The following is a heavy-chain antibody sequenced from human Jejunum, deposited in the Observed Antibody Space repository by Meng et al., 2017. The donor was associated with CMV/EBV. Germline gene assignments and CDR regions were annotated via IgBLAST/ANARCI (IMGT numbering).Heavy chain of an antibody. D-gene: IGHD2-2*01. V-gene: IGHV4-39*07. CDR2: IYSSGTT. CDR3: ARSSTSGFDP. CDR1: GGSISSTTYY. J-gene: IGHJ5*02. Sequence: VSGGSISSTTYYWGWIRQPPGKGLEWIGDIYSSGTTYYNPSLKSRLTISLDTSKNHFSLRLSSVTAADTALYYCARSSTSGFDPWGQGTLVTVSS.